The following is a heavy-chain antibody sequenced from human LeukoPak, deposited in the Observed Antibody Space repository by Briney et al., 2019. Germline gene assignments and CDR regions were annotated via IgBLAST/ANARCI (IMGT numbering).Heavy chain of an antibody. V-gene: IGHV3-48*04. CDR3: ARARSRFDY. D-gene: IGHD6-13*01. CDR1: GFTFSSYS. J-gene: IGHJ4*02. Sequence: GGSLRLSCAASGFTFSSYSMNWVRQAPGKGLEWVSYISSSSSTIYYADSVKGRFTISRDNAKNSLYLQMNSLRAEDTAVYYCARARSRFDYWGQGTLVTVSS. CDR2: ISSSSSTI.